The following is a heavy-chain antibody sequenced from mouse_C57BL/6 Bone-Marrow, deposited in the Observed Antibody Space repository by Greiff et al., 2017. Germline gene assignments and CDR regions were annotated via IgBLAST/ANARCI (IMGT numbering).Heavy chain of an antibody. Sequence: QVQLQQPGAELVKPGASVKSSCKASGYTFTSHWMHRVKQRPGQGLEWIGMIHSNSGSSNYNEKFKGKATLTVEQSSSTAYMQLSSLTSEDSAVYYCARCLYAMDYWGQGTSVTVSS. CDR2: IHSNSGSS. CDR1: GYTFTSHW. CDR3: ARCLYAMDY. V-gene: IGHV1-64*01. J-gene: IGHJ4*01.